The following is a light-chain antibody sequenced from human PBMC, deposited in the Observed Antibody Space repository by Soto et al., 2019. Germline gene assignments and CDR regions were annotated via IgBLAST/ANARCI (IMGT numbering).Light chain of an antibody. CDR2: DNN. V-gene: IGLV1-51*01. J-gene: IGLJ2*01. Sequence: QSVLTQSPSVSAAPGQKVTISCSGSGSNIGNNYVSWYQQLPGTAPKLLIYDNNKQPSGIPDRFSGSKSGTSGTLDITGLQTGDEADYYCATWDGSLPGEVFGGGTQLTVL. CDR1: GSNIGNNY. CDR3: ATWDGSLPGEV.